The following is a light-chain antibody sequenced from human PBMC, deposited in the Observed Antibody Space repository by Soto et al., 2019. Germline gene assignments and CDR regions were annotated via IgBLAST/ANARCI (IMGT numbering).Light chain of an antibody. CDR2: SAS. CDR3: QQYYTTPLT. J-gene: IGKJ4*01. CDR1: QSVLSSSNNQNH. V-gene: IGKV4-1*01. Sequence: DIVMTQSPDSLAVSLGERATINCKSSQSVLSSSNNQNHLAWYQQKPGQPPRLLIYSASTRESGVPDRFSGGGSGTDFTLTISSLQAEDVAVYYCQQYYTTPLTFGGGTKVDIK.